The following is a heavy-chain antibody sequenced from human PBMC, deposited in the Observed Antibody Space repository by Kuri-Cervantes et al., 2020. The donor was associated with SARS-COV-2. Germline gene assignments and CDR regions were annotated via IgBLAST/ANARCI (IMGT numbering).Heavy chain of an antibody. CDR3: ARKTRGTFHLDY. D-gene: IGHD1-26*01. J-gene: IGHJ4*02. CDR1: GGSFSGYY. V-gene: IGHV4-34*01. Sequence: GSLRLSCAVYGGSFSGYYWSWIRQPPGKGLEWIGEINHSGSTNYNPSLKSRVTISVDTSKNQFSLKLSSVTAADTAVYYCARKTRGTFHLDYWGPGTPVTVSS. CDR2: INHSGST.